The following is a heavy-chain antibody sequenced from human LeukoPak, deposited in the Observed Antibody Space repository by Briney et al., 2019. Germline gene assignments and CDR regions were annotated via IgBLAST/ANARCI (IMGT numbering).Heavy chain of an antibody. CDR2: IHYSGST. CDR1: GGSISSYY. Sequence: SETLTLTCTVSGGSISSYYWSWIRQPPGKGLEWIGYIHYSGSTNYSPSLKSRVTISVDTSKNRFSLRLTPLTAADTAVYFCAGGGWSFDAFDFWGQGSMVTVSS. D-gene: IGHD6-19*01. CDR3: AGGGWSFDAFDF. V-gene: IGHV4-59*08. J-gene: IGHJ3*01.